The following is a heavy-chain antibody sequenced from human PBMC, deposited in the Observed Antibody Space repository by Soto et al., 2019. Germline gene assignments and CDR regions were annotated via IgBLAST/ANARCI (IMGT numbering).Heavy chain of an antibody. V-gene: IGHV6-1*01. CDR2: TYYRTKWYD. CDR3: ARGSHSTFDI. Sequence: SQTLSLTCAISGDSVSSYSAAWNWIRQSPSRSLEWLGRTYYRTKWYDENAVSVKSRITINPDKSKNKFSLQLKSMTPKDMTVYYCARGSHSTFDIWGQGTVVTVSS. CDR1: GDSVSSYSAA. J-gene: IGHJ3*02. D-gene: IGHD6-13*01.